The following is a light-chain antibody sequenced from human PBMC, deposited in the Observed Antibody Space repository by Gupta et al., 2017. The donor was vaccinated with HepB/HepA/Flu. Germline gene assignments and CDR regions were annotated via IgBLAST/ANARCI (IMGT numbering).Light chain of an antibody. CDR2: DVS. V-gene: IGLV2-14*03. CDR1: SSDVGGYKY. J-gene: IGLJ2*01. CDR3: SSYTSSSTVV. Sequence: QSALTQPASVSGSPGQSFTISCTGTSSDVGGYKYVSWYQQHPGKAPKLMIYDVSNRPSGVSNRFSGSKSGNTASLTISGLQAEDEADYYCSSYTSSSTVVFGGGTKVTVL.